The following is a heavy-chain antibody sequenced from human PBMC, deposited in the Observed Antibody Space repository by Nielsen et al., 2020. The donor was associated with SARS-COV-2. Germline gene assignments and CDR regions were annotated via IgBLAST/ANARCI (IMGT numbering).Heavy chain of an antibody. V-gene: IGHV3-48*01. Sequence: VRQAPGKGLEWVSYISSSSSTIYYADSVKGRFTISRDNAKNSLYLQMNSLRAEDTAVYYCARDDGIGYCSSTSCRPGVYYYYYGMDVWGQGTTVTVSS. CDR3: ARDDGIGYCSSTSCRPGVYYYYYGMDV. CDR2: ISSSSSTI. J-gene: IGHJ6*02. D-gene: IGHD2-2*01.